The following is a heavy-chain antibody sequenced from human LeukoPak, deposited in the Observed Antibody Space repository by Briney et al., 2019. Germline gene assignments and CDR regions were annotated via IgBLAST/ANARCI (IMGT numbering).Heavy chain of an antibody. D-gene: IGHD1-1*01. CDR3: ARFPPPYNPY. J-gene: IGHJ4*02. CDR2: ISSSSSYI. V-gene: IGHV3-21*01. CDR1: GFTFSSYS. Sequence: PGGSLRLSCAASGFTFSSYSMNWVRQAPGNGLEWVSAISSSSSYIYYADSVKGRFTISRDNAQNSLYLQMNSLRAEDTAGYYCARFPPPYNPYWGQGTLVTVSS.